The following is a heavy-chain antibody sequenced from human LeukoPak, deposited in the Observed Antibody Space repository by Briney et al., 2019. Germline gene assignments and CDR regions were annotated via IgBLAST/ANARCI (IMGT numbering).Heavy chain of an antibody. D-gene: IGHD3-3*01. Sequence: GGSLRLSCAASRFTFSSYGMHWVRQAPGKGLEWVAFRRYDGSNKYYADSVKGRFTISRDNSKNTLYLQMKSLRAEDTAVYYCAKESTSYDFWSGYSNYWGPGTLVIVSS. CDR1: RFTFSSYG. J-gene: IGHJ4*02. CDR3: AKESTSYDFWSGYSNY. V-gene: IGHV3-30*02. CDR2: RRYDGSNK.